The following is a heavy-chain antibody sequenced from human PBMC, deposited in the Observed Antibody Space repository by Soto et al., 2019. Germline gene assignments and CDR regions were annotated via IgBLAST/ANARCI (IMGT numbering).Heavy chain of an antibody. D-gene: IGHD6-19*01. Sequence: PGGSLRLSCAASGFTFSSYGMHWVRQAPGKGLEWVAVIWYDGSNKYYADSVKGRFTISRDNSKNTLYLQMNSLRAEDTAVYHCAKGYEVSPPVASGWYSNYFYGVDVWGRGTTVTVS. V-gene: IGHV3-33*06. CDR2: IWYDGSNK. CDR1: GFTFSSYG. CDR3: AKGYEVSPPVASGWYSNYFYGVDV. J-gene: IGHJ6*02.